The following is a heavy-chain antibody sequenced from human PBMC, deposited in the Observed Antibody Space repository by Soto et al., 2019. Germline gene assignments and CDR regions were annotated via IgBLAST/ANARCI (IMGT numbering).Heavy chain of an antibody. V-gene: IGHV3-7*03. CDR1: GFTFSSYW. J-gene: IGHJ1*01. CDR2: IKQDGSEK. CDR3: AKDSDREYFQH. Sequence: EVQLVESGGGLVQPGGSLRLSCAASGFTFSSYWMSWVRQAPGKGLEWVANIKQDGSEKYYVDSVKGRFTISRDNAKNSLYLQMNSLRAEDTAVYYCAKDSDREYFQHWGQGTLVTVSS. D-gene: IGHD3-10*01.